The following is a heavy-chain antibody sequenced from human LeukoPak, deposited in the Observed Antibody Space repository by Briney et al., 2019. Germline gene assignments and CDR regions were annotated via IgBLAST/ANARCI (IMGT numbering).Heavy chain of an antibody. CDR3: ARGGGYTMVRGVIIINWFDP. Sequence: GASVKVSCKASGYTFTGYYMHWVRQAPGQGLEWMGWINPNSGGTNYAQKFQGRVTMTRDTSISTAYMELSRLRSDDTAVYYCARGGGYTMVRGVIIINWFDPWGQGTLVTVSS. J-gene: IGHJ5*02. V-gene: IGHV1-2*02. CDR1: GYTFTGYY. D-gene: IGHD3-10*01. CDR2: INPNSGGT.